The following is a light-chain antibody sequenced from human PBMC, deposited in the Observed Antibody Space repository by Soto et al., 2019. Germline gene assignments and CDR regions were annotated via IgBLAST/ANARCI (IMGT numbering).Light chain of an antibody. CDR3: QQRSNWPIT. Sequence: EIVLTQSPXTLSLSPGERATLSCRASQSVSSYLAWYQQKPGQAPRLLIYDAPNRATGIPARFSGSGSGTDFTLTISSLEPEDFAVYYCQQRSNWPITFGQGTRLEIK. CDR1: QSVSSY. V-gene: IGKV3-11*01. CDR2: DAP. J-gene: IGKJ5*01.